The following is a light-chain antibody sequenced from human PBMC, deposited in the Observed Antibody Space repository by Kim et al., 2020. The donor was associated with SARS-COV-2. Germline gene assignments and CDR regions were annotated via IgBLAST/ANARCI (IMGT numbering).Light chain of an antibody. Sequence: STLPASVGDGVTITCRATQYVTRGLAWYQQKPGRAPKLLIYDASTLDRGVPSRFRGSGSGTEFTLTINSLQPDDFASYYCQHRQTFGQGTKVEIK. J-gene: IGKJ1*01. V-gene: IGKV1-5*01. CDR1: QYVTRG. CDR2: DAS. CDR3: QHRQT.